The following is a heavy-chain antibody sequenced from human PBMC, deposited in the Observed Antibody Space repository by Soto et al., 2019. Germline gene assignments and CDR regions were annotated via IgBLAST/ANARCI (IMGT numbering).Heavy chain of an antibody. CDR1: GFIFSSYA. CDR3: VKDSHYSGNYQELDY. CDR2: LTPGGETT. Sequence: LRLSCAASGFIFSSYAMTWVRQAPGKGLEWVSALTPGGETTYYADSVKGRFTISRDNSKDTLYLQMNSLRVDDTALYYCVKDSHYSGNYQELDYWGQGTLVTVSS. J-gene: IGHJ4*02. V-gene: IGHV3-23*01. D-gene: IGHD1-26*01.